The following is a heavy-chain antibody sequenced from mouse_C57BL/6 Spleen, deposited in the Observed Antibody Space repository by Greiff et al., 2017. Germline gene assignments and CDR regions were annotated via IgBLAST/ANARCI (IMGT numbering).Heavy chain of an antibody. CDR2: IYPGDGDT. CDR1: GYAFSSSW. V-gene: IGHV1-82*01. Sequence: QVQLKQSGPELVKPGASVKISCKASGYAFSSSWMNWVKQRPGKGLEWIGRIYPGDGDTNYNGKFKGKATLTADKSSSTAYMQLSSLTSEDSAVYFCASPGRGAWFAYWGQGTLVTVSA. J-gene: IGHJ3*01. CDR3: ASPGRGAWFAY.